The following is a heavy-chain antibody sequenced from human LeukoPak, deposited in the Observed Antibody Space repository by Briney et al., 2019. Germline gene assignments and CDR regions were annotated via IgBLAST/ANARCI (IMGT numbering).Heavy chain of an antibody. CDR2: MNHKSGNT. Sequence: ASVKVSCKASGYTFTSYDINWVRQATGQGLEWMGWMNHKSGNTGYAQKFQGRVTMTRNTSISTAYMELSSLRSEDTAVYYCARRYGDFLSYYYYGMDVWGQGTTVTVSS. D-gene: IGHD4-17*01. J-gene: IGHJ6*02. CDR1: GYTFTSYD. V-gene: IGHV1-8*01. CDR3: ARRYGDFLSYYYYGMDV.